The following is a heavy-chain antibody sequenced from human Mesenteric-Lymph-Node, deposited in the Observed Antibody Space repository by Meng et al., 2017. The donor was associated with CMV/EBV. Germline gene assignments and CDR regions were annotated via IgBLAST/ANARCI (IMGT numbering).Heavy chain of an antibody. Sequence: GESLKISCAAAGFTFNTYGMHWVRQAPGKGLEWVAIIWYDGSNEYYADSVKGRFTISRDNSKNTLYLQMNSLRAEDTAVYYCVKSVGSYCWDHFDHWGQGTLVTVSS. D-gene: IGHD1-26*01. J-gene: IGHJ4*02. CDR3: VKSVGSYCWDHFDH. CDR1: GFTFNTYG. V-gene: IGHV3-33*06. CDR2: IWYDGSNE.